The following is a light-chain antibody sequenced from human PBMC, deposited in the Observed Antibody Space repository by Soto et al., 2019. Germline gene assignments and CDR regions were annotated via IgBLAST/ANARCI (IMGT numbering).Light chain of an antibody. CDR2: DAS. J-gene: IGKJ1*01. CDR3: QQRSNWPPWT. CDR1: QSVSSY. V-gene: IGKV3-11*01. Sequence: ENVLTQSPGILSLSPGERATLSCRASQSVSSYLAWYQQKPGQAPRLLIYDASNRATGIPARFSGSGSGTDFTLTISSLEPEDFAVYYCQQRSNWPPWTFGQGTKVDI.